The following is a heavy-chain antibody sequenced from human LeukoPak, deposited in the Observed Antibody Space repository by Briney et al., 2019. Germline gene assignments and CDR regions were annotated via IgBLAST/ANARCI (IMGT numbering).Heavy chain of an antibody. V-gene: IGHV3-21*04. CDR3: AREIVGTHKSRFDP. CDR1: GFTFSSYS. Sequence: KPGGSLRLSCAASGFTFSSYSMNWVRQAPGKGLEWVSSISSSSSYIYYADSVKGRFTISRDNAKNSLYLQMNSLRAEDTAVYYCAREIVGTHKSRFDPWGQGTLVTVSS. CDR2: ISSSSSYI. D-gene: IGHD1-26*01. J-gene: IGHJ5*02.